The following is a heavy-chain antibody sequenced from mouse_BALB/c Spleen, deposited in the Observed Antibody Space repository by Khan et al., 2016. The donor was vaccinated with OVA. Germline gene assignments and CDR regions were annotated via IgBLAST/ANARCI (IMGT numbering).Heavy chain of an antibody. V-gene: IGHV3-2*02. CDR3: ARVYGGDFDY. CDR2: ISYSGNT. Sequence: EGGPGLVKPSQSLSPTCTVTGYSITTDYAWNWIRQFPGNKLEWMGYISYSGNTKYNPSLKSRISITRDTSKNQFFLQLKSVTTEDTARYYCARVYGGDFDYWGQGTTLTVSS. J-gene: IGHJ2*01. CDR1: GYSITTDYA. D-gene: IGHD1-1*01.